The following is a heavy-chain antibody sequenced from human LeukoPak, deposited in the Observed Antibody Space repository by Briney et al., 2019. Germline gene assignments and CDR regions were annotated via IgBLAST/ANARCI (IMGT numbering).Heavy chain of an antibody. D-gene: IGHD4-23*01. CDR3: ARGRKDYGGTIRHFDY. J-gene: IGHJ4*02. CDR1: GGSFSGYY. V-gene: IGHV4-34*01. Sequence: SETLSLTCAVYGGSFSGYYWSWIRQPPGKGLEWIGEINHSGSTNYNPSLKSRVTISVDTSKNQLSLKLSSVTAADTAVYYCARGRKDYGGTIRHFDYWGQGTLVTVSS. CDR2: INHSGST.